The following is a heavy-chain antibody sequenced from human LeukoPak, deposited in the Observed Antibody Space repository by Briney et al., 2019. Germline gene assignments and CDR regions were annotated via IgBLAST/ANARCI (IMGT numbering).Heavy chain of an antibody. J-gene: IGHJ5*02. CDR2: IYTSGST. CDR1: GGSISSYN. CDR3: ARLGSSSIAARGWFDP. V-gene: IGHV4-4*09. Sequence: SETLSLTCTVSGGSISSYNWSWIRQPPGKGLEWIGYIYTSGSTNYNPSLKSRVTISVDTSKDQFSLKLSSVTAADTAVYYCARLGSSSIAARGWFDPWGQGTLVTVSS. D-gene: IGHD6-6*01.